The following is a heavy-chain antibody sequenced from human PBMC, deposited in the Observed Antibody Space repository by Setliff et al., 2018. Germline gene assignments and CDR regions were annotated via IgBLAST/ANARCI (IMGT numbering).Heavy chain of an antibody. J-gene: IGHJ4*02. V-gene: IGHV3-30*03. CDR3: ARTCSGSGCYAGLES. CDR2: ILDDGVKK. Sequence: SGGSLRLSCAASGFTFSTYRMHWVRQAPGKGLEWVAMILDDGVKKYHADSVKGRFTISRDNSKNTLYLQMNSLRPEDTAVYYCARTCSGSGCYAGLESWGQGTPVTVSS. CDR1: GFTFSTYR. D-gene: IGHD2-15*01.